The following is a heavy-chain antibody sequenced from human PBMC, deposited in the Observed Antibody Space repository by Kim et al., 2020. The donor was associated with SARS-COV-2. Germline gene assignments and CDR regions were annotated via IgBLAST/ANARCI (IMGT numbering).Heavy chain of an antibody. D-gene: IGHD3-22*01. CDR3: ARTRQDYYDSSGYSH. Sequence: PLKSRVTISVDTSKNQFSLKLSSVTAADTAVYYCARTRQDYYDSSGYSHWGQGTLVTVSS. V-gene: IGHV4-59*01. J-gene: IGHJ4*02.